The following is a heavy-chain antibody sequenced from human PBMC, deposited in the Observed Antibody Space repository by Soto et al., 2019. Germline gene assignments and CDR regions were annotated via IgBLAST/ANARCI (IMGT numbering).Heavy chain of an antibody. Sequence: AQMVESGGGVVQPGTSLRLSCETSGFTCKFYGMHWVRQAPCKGVECVAVISHDGNTHYYADSVKSRFTISRDNSKNTLYLLMNSLRLDDSSTYYCAKDRGGDCPDNSCYFGADYWGQGALVTVSS. CDR3: AKDRGGDCPDNSCYFGADY. V-gene: IGHV3-30*18. CDR2: ISHDGNTH. CDR1: GFTCKFYG. J-gene: IGHJ4*02. D-gene: IGHD2-2*01.